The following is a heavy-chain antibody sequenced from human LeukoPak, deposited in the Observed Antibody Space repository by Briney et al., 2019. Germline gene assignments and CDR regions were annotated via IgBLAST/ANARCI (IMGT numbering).Heavy chain of an antibody. J-gene: IGHJ4*02. Sequence: PWGSLRLSCAASGFTFSSYSMNWVRQAPGKGLEWVANIKQDGSEKYYVDSVKGRFTISRDNAKNSLYLQMNSLRAEDTAVYYCARKAGSRLFDYWGQGTLVTVSS. CDR3: ARKAGSRLFDY. CDR2: IKQDGSEK. V-gene: IGHV3-7*01. CDR1: GFTFSSYS.